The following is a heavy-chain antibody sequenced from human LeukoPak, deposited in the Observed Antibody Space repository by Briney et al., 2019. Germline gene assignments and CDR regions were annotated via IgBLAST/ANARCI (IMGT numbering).Heavy chain of an antibody. J-gene: IGHJ4*02. D-gene: IGHD6-19*01. Sequence: PGGSLRLSCAASGFTFSNFAMSWVRQAPGKGLEWVSVISDSGGSTYYADSVEGRFTISRDIAKNSLFLQMDDLRAEDTAIYYCARDYSVAGTYDYWGQGTLVTVSS. CDR2: ISDSGGST. CDR3: ARDYSVAGTYDY. V-gene: IGHV3-23*01. CDR1: GFTFSNFA.